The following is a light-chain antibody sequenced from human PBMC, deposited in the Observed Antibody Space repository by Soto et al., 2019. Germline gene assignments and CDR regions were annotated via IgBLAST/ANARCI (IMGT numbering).Light chain of an antibody. CDR2: GAS. J-gene: IGKJ3*01. CDR3: QQYGSSPPIT. CDR1: QSVSSSY. V-gene: IGKV3-20*01. Sequence: EIVLTQSPGTLSLSPGERATLSCRASQSVSSSYLAWYQQKPGQAPRLLIYGASSRATGIPDRFSGSGSGTDFTLTISRLEPEYFAVYYCQQYGSSPPITFGPGTTVDIK.